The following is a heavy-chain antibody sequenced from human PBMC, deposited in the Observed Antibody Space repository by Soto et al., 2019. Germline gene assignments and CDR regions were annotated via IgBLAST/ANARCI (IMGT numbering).Heavy chain of an antibody. CDR3: AREVRRSNQFDH. V-gene: IGHV1-24*01. J-gene: IGHJ4*02. Sequence: ASVKVSCKVSGYTLTELSIHWVRQAPGEGLEWMGGFDLENGETIYAQRFQGRVTMTEESSADTPYMELSSLRSEDTAVYYCAREVRRSNQFDHWGQGTMVTVSS. CDR1: GYTLTELS. D-gene: IGHD3-10*01. CDR2: FDLENGET.